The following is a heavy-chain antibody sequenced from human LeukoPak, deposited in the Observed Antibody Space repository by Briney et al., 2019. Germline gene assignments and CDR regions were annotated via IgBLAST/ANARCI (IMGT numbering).Heavy chain of an antibody. CDR3: ASLYFYGSGSFPNY. CDR2: IHDSGST. J-gene: IGHJ4*02. V-gene: IGHV4-39*01. D-gene: IGHD3-10*01. Sequence: WVRQAPGMGLEWIGTIHDSGSTYYSPSLKSQVTISVDTSNNQFSLKLSSVTAGDTAVYYCASLYFYGSGSFPNYWGQGILVTVST.